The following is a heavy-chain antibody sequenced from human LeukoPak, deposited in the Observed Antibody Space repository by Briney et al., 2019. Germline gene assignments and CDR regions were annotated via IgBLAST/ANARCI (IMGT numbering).Heavy chain of an antibody. D-gene: IGHD5-18*01. Sequence: SETLSLTCTVSGGSISSYYWSWIRQPAGKGLEWIGRTYTSGSTNYNPSLKSRVTMSVDTSKNQFSLKLASVTAADTAIYYCAKGAGGFSYYNWFDPWGQGTLVTVSS. CDR1: GGSISSYY. J-gene: IGHJ5*02. CDR3: AKGAGGFSYYNWFDP. CDR2: TYTSGST. V-gene: IGHV4-4*07.